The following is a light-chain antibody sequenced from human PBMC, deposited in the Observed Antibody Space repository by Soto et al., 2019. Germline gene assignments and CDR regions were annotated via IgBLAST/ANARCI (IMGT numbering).Light chain of an antibody. J-gene: IGLJ1*01. CDR1: SSNIGAGHD. Sequence: QSALTQPPSVSGAPGQRDTISCTGSSSNIGAGHDVHWYQQFPGTAPQLLIFGNNNRPSGVHDRFSASKSGTSASLAITGFQAENEAIFYCQSYDSSLSAYFFGTGTKVPV. CDR3: QSYDSSLSAYF. CDR2: GNN. V-gene: IGLV1-40*01.